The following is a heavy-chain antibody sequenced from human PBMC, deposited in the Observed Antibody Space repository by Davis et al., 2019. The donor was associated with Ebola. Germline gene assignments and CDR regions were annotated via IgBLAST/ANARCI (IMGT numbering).Heavy chain of an antibody. CDR2: IKQDGSEK. D-gene: IGHD5-24*01. Sequence: GESLKISCAASGFSFNKYWMSWVRQAPGKGLEWVANIKQDGSEKYYVDSVRGRFTISRDNAKNSLYLHMNSLRAEDTAVYYCAREWLQFFDYWGQGTLVTVSS. CDR3: AREWLQFFDY. J-gene: IGHJ4*02. CDR1: GFSFNKYW. V-gene: IGHV3-7*01.